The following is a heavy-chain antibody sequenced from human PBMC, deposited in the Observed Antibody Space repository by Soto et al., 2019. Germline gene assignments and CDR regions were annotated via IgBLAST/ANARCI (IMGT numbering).Heavy chain of an antibody. CDR3: ARVKSLAGHY. D-gene: IGHD2-15*01. Sequence: VQLVESGGGLVQPGGSLRLSCAASGFTFSTYWMSWVRQAPGKGLEWVANIKQDGSDKYYVDSVKGRLTISRDNAKISLYLQMNGLRAEDTAVYYCARVKSLAGHYWGQGTLVTVSS. J-gene: IGHJ4*02. CDR2: IKQDGSDK. CDR1: GFTFSTYW. V-gene: IGHV3-7*05.